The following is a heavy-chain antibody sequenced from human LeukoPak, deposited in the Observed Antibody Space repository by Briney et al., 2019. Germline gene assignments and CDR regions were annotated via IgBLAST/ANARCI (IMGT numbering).Heavy chain of an antibody. V-gene: IGHV1-18*01. J-gene: IGHJ4*02. CDR1: GYTFTSYG. D-gene: IGHD1-26*01. CDR3: ARDGGGVGALSPDY. Sequence: ASVKVSCKASGYTFTSYGISWVRQAPGRGLEWVGWISAYNGHTNYAQKLQGRVTMTTDTSATTAHMELRNLTSDDTAVYYCARDGGGVGALSPDYWGQGTLVTVSS. CDR2: ISAYNGHT.